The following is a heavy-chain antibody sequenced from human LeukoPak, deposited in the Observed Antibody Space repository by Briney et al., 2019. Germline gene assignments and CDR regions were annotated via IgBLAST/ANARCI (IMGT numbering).Heavy chain of an antibody. CDR2: MDPNSGNT. Sequence: ASVKVSCKASGYTFTSHGISWVRQATGQGLEWMGWMDPNSGNTGYAQKFQGRVTITRNTSISTAYMELSSLRSEDTAVYYCATLTTDSSGYSDWFDPWGQGTLVTVSS. D-gene: IGHD3-22*01. J-gene: IGHJ5*02. V-gene: IGHV1-8*03. CDR1: GYTFTSHG. CDR3: ATLTTDSSGYSDWFDP.